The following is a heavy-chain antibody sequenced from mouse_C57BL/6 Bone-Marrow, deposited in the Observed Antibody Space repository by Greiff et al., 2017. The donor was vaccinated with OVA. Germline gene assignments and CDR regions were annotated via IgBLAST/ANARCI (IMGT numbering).Heavy chain of an antibody. V-gene: IGHV1-61*01. CDR3: ARLHNWDDY. CDR2: IYPSDSET. CDR1: GYTFTSYW. Sequence: VQLQQPGAELVRPGSSVKLSCKASGYTFTSYWMDWVKQRPGQGLEWIGNIYPSDSETHYNQKFKDKATLTVDKSSSTAYMQLSSLTSEDSAVYYCARLHNWDDYWGQGTTLTVSS. J-gene: IGHJ2*01. D-gene: IGHD4-1*02.